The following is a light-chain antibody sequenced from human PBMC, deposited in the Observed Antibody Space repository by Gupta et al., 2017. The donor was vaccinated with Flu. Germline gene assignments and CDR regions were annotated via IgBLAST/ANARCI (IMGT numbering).Light chain of an antibody. Sequence: DVVMTQSPLSLPVTLGQPASISCRSSQSLVYSDGNTYLNWFQQRPGQSPRRLIYEVSNRDSGVPDRFSGSGSGTDFTLKSSMGEAEDVGVYYFKKGTHPWTFGQGTKVEI. CDR2: EVS. CDR3: KKGTHPWT. V-gene: IGKV2-30*01. J-gene: IGKJ2*02. CDR1: QSLVYSDGNTY.